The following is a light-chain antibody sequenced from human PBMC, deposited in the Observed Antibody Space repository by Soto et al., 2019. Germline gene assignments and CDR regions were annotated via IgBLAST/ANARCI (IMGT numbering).Light chain of an antibody. CDR2: LNSDGSH. CDR1: SGHSNYA. V-gene: IGLV4-69*01. CDR3: QTWGSGIVV. J-gene: IGLJ2*01. Sequence: QPVLTQSPSASASLGASVKLTCTLSSGHSNYAIAWHQQQPEKGPRYLMKLNSDGSHSKGDWIPDRFSGSSSGAERYLTISSLQSEDEADYYCQTWGSGIVVFGGGTKVTVL.